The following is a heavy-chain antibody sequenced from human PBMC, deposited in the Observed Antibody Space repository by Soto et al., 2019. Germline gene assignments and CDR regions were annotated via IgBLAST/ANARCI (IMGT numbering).Heavy chain of an antibody. J-gene: IGHJ4*02. CDR3: ARDRGYCRGGTCYSVLDY. D-gene: IGHD2-15*01. Sequence: GSLRLSCAASGFTFSTYYMNWVRQAPGKGLEWVATIKQDGSETYYVDSVKGRFTISRDDAMTSLFLQMNSLRAEDTAVYYCARDRGYCRGGTCYSVLDYWGQGTLVTVAS. CDR2: IKQDGSET. V-gene: IGHV3-7*01. CDR1: GFTFSTYY.